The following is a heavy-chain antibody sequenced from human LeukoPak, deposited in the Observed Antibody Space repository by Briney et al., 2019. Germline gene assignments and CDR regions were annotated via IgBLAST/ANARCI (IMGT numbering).Heavy chain of an antibody. CDR3: AREVVVPAAISTLRYWFDP. D-gene: IGHD2-2*02. Sequence: SETLSLTCTVSGGSISSGDHYWSWIRQPPGKGLEWIGYIYYSGSTYYNPSLKSRVTISVDTSKNQFSLKLSSVTAADTAVYYCAREVVVPAAISTLRYWFDPWGQGTLVTVSS. CDR1: GGSISSGDHY. CDR2: IYYSGST. J-gene: IGHJ5*02. V-gene: IGHV4-30-4*01.